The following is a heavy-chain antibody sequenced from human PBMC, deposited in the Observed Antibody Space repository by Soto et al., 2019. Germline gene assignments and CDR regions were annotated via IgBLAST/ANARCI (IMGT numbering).Heavy chain of an antibody. D-gene: IGHD5-18*01. V-gene: IGHV4-34*01. CDR2: IHPSGTK. J-gene: IGHJ4*02. Sequence: SETLSLTCAVHGGSVSNYYWSWIRQPPGQGLEWIGEIHPSGTKNYNPSLDSRVAMSLETSNNQFSLMLSFVTAADTAVYYCARGQDSAKIGYWGQGTLVTVS. CDR1: GGSVSNYY. CDR3: ARGQDSAKIGY.